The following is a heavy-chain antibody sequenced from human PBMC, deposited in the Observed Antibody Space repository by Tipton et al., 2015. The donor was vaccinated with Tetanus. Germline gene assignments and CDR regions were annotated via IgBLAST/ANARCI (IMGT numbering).Heavy chain of an antibody. CDR3: AREADCSGGSCFSGDFDN. CDR2: ISPDGRGK. V-gene: IGHV3-30*04. J-gene: IGHJ4*02. Sequence: SLRLSCVASGFTFSNSPMHWVRRAPGKGLEWVTVISPDGRGKNYADSVKGRFTISRANSKNTLYLQMNSLRAEDTAVYYCAREADCSGGSCFSGDFDNWGQGTQVTVSS. D-gene: IGHD2-15*01. CDR1: GFTFSNSP.